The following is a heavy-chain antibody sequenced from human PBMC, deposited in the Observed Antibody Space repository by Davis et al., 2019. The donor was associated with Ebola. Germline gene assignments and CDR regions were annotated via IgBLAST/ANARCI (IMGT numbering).Heavy chain of an antibody. J-gene: IGHJ4*02. D-gene: IGHD5-12*01. CDR2: INSDGSST. V-gene: IGHV3-74*01. CDR1: GFTFSSYS. CDR3: ARENSGLDY. Sequence: HTGGSLRLSCAASGFTFSSYSMNWVRQAPGKGLEWVSRINSDGSSTSYADSVKGRFTISRDNSKNTLYLQMNSLRAEDTAVYYCARENSGLDYWGQGTLVTVSS.